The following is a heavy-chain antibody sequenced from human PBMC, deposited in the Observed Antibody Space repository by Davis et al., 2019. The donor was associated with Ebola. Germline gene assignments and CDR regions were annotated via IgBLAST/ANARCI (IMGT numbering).Heavy chain of an antibody. CDR2: IRYDGNNK. Sequence: GESLKISCAASGFVFSSYVMSWVRQPPGKGLEWVAFIRYDGNNKYYGDSVKGRFTISRDNSKNTVYLQMNSLRGEDTAVYYCAKPAVYGMDVWGHGTTVTVSS. V-gene: IGHV3-30*02. CDR1: GFVFSSYV. CDR3: AKPAVYGMDV. J-gene: IGHJ6*02.